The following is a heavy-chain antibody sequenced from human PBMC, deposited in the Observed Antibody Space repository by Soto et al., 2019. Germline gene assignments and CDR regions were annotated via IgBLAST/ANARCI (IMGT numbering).Heavy chain of an antibody. D-gene: IGHD3-10*01. V-gene: IGHV1-8*01. Sequence: ASVNVSCKASAYTFTSYYSNWVRQATGQGLEWMGWMNPNSGNTGYAQKFQGRVTMTRNTSISTAYMELSSLRSEDTAVYYCACVVSELLWFGELLRADAFDIWGQGTMVTVSS. CDR3: ACVVSELLWFGELLRADAFDI. J-gene: IGHJ3*02. CDR1: AYTFTSYY. CDR2: MNPNSGNT.